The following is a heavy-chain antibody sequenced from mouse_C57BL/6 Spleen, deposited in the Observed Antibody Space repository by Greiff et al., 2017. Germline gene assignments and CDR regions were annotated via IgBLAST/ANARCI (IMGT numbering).Heavy chain of an antibody. V-gene: IGHV1-47*01. D-gene: IGHD2-5*01. Sequence: VQLVESGAELVKPGASVKMSCKASGYTFTTYPIEWMKQNHGKSLEWIGNFHPYNDDTKYNEKFKGKATLTVEKSSSTVYLELSRLTSDDSAVYYCARGAYYSNPYWYFDVWGTGTTVTVSS. J-gene: IGHJ1*03. CDR1: GYTFTTYP. CDR3: ARGAYYSNPYWYFDV. CDR2: FHPYNDDT.